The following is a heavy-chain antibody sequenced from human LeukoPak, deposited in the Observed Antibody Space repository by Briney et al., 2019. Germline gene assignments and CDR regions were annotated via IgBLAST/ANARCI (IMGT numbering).Heavy chain of an antibody. CDR1: GFTFSSYS. D-gene: IGHD3-22*01. CDR2: ISSSSSYI. Sequence: GGSLRLSCAASGFTFSSYSMNWVRQAPRKGLEWVSSISSSSSYIYYADSVKGRFTISRDNAKNSLYLQMNSLRAEDTAVYYCARDSYYYDSSGYYYWGQGTLVTVSS. V-gene: IGHV3-21*01. J-gene: IGHJ4*02. CDR3: ARDSYYYDSSGYYY.